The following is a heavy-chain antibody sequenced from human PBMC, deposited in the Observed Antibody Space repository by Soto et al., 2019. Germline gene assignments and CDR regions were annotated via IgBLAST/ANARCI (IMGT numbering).Heavy chain of an antibody. V-gene: IGHV3-30*18. Sequence: QVQLVESGGGVVQPGRSLRLSCAASGFTFSNYGMHWVRQAPGKGLEWVAVISYDGSNTYYADSVKGRFTISRDNSKNTLYLQMNSLRAEDTAMYYCAKTQYHQPSSVYYFYMDVWGKGTTVTVSS. J-gene: IGHJ6*03. CDR1: GFTFSNYG. CDR2: ISYDGSNT. CDR3: AKTQYHQPSSVYYFYMDV. D-gene: IGHD2-2*01.